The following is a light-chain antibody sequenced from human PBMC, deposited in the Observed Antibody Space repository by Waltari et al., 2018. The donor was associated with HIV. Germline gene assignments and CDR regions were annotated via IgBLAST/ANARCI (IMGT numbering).Light chain of an antibody. Sequence: EIELTQSPGTLSLSPGERATLACRASKSLNSTYLAWYQQQPGQTPRPLIYGASSRAIGIPDRFSGSWSGTDFTLTISRLEPGDFAVYYCHQYGSSPRTFGQGTKVDIK. CDR1: KSLNSTY. CDR3: HQYGSSPRT. CDR2: GAS. V-gene: IGKV3-20*01. J-gene: IGKJ1*01.